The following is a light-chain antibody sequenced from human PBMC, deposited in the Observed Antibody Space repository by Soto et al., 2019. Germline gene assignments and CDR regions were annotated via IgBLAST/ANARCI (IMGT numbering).Light chain of an antibody. CDR1: QSVSYW. J-gene: IGKJ1*01. CDR2: DAS. V-gene: IGKV1-5*01. Sequence: EIQMTQSPSTLSASVGDRVTITCRASQSVSYWLAWYQQKPGKAPKLLVHDASTWLSGVPSRFSGSVSGTEFILTIGSLQPDDFATYYCQQYKSYPWTFGQGTKV. CDR3: QQYKSYPWT.